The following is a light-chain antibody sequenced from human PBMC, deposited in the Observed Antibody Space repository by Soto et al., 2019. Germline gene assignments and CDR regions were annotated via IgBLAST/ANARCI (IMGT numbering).Light chain of an antibody. J-gene: IGKJ4*01. V-gene: IGKV1-33*01. CDR2: DAS. Sequence: DIQMTQSPSSLSASVGDRVTITCQASQDIRNYLNWYQQKPGKAPNLLIYDASNLRAGVPSRFSGSGSGTEFTFTIRSLQPEDIATYYCQHYDHLPPLSFGGGTKVAIK. CDR3: QHYDHLPPLS. CDR1: QDIRNY.